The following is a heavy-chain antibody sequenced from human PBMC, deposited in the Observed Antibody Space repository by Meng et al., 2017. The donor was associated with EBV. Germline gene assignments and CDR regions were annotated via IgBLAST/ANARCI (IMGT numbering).Heavy chain of an antibody. V-gene: IGHV1-18*01. CDR1: GYTFTSYG. CDR3: ARETSGYDFNWFDP. D-gene: IGHD5-12*01. J-gene: IGHJ5*02. Sequence: QVQMVKSGAEVKNPGASVKVSCKASGYTFTSYGISWVRQAPGQGLEWMGWISAYNGNTNYAQKLQGRVTMTTDTSTSTAYMELRSPRSDDTAVYYCARETSGYDFNWFDPWGQGTLVTVSS. CDR2: ISAYNGNT.